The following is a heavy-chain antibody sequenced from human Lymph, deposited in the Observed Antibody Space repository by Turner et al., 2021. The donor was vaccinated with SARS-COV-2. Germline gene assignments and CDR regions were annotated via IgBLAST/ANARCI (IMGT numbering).Heavy chain of an antibody. V-gene: IGHV3-23*01. CDR1: GFTFSSYA. J-gene: IGHJ5*02. CDR3: ANLYSSSAAGDP. Sequence: EVQLLESGGGLVQPGGSLRLSCAASGFTFSSYAMSWVRQAPGKGLEWVSSISGSGGSTYYADSVKGRFTISRDNSKNTLYLQMNSLRAEDTAVYYCANLYSSSAAGDPWGQGTLVTVSS. CDR2: ISGSGGST. D-gene: IGHD6-6*01.